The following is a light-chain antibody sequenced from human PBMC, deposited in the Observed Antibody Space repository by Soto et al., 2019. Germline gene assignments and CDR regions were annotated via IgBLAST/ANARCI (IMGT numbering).Light chain of an antibody. Sequence: ILLTQSPSSLSASVGDRVTITCRASQGIDTSLAWYQQKPGKAPKLLIYAASNFQSGVPSRFSGSGSGTHFTLTISSLQPEDFETYSCPRLHGYPITFGQGTRLEI. CDR2: AAS. V-gene: IGKV1-9*01. CDR1: QGIDTS. J-gene: IGKJ5*01. CDR3: PRLHGYPIT.